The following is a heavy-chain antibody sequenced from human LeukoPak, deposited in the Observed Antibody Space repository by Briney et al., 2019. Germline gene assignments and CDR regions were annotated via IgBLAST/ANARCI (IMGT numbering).Heavy chain of an antibody. Sequence: ASVKVSCKASGYTFTGYYMHWVRQAPGQGLEWMGWINPNSGGTNYAQKFQGRVTMTRDTSISTAYMELSRLRSDDTAVYYCARGQRGFGGSKNDVFDYWGQGTLVTVSS. V-gene: IGHV1-2*02. CDR2: INPNSGGT. D-gene: IGHD3-10*01. J-gene: IGHJ4*02. CDR1: GYTFTGYY. CDR3: ARGQRGFGGSKNDVFDY.